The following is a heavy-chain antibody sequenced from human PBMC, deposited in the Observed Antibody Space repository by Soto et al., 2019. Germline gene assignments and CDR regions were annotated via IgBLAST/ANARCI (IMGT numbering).Heavy chain of an antibody. CDR3: ARDGCSSTSCYYYYFGY. CDR2: INAGNGNT. D-gene: IGHD2-2*01. V-gene: IGHV1-3*01. J-gene: IGHJ4*02. Sequence: GASVKVSCKASGYTFTSYAMHWVRQAPGQRLEWMGWINAGNGNTKYSQKFQGRVTITRDTSASTAYMELSSLRSEDTAVYYCARDGCSSTSCYYYYFGYWGQGTLVTVSS. CDR1: GYTFTSYA.